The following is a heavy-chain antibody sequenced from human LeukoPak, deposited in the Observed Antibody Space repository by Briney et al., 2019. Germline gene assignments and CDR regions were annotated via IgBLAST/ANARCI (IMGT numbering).Heavy chain of an antibody. CDR2: IYSGGST. D-gene: IGHD3-3*01. CDR3: ARVLEWLSYYYFDY. J-gene: IGHJ4*02. V-gene: IGHV3-53*05. CDR1: GFTVSSNY. Sequence: GGSLRLSCAASGFTVSSNYMSWVRQAPGKGLEWVSVIYSGGSTYYADSVKGRFTISRDNSKNTLYLQMNSLRAEDTAVYYCARVLEWLSYYYFDYWGQGTLVTVSS.